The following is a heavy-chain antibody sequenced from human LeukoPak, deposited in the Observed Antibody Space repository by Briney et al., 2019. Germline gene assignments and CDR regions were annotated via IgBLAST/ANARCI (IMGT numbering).Heavy chain of an antibody. J-gene: IGHJ6*02. V-gene: IGHV3-23*01. CDR1: GFTFSSYA. CDR2: ISGSGGST. Sequence: GRSLRLSCAASGFTFSSYAMSWVRQAPGKGLEWVSAISGSGGSTYYADSVKGRFTISRDNSKNTLYLQMNSLRAEDTAVYYCAKSRPFCSSTSCYRLNYYYYGMDVWGQGTTVTVSS. CDR3: AKSRPFCSSTSCYRLNYYYYGMDV. D-gene: IGHD2-2*01.